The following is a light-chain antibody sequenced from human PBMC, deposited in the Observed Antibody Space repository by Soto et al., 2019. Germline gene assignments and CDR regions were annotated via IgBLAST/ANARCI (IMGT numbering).Light chain of an antibody. Sequence: QSALTQPASVSGSPGQSIAISCTGTSSDIVSYHYVSLYQHHPGKAPKLIIYEVSNRPSGVSDRFSVSKSGNTASLTISGLQAEDEADYYCSSYASSRTLVFGGGTKLTVL. V-gene: IGLV2-14*01. J-gene: IGLJ2*01. CDR2: EVS. CDR3: SSYASSRTLV. CDR1: SSDIVSYHY.